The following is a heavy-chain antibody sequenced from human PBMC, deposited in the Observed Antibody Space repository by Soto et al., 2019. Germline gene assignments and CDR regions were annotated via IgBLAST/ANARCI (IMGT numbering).Heavy chain of an antibody. CDR1: GYTFTHHY. Sequence: QVQLVQSGAEVRKPGASVRISCKASGYTFTHHYLHWVRQAPGQGLEWMGTINPSTNAIFYAQTLQGRITMARDTSTRTVYMELSSLSSEDTAIYYGRRDPEGSRWGIDYWGQGTLVTVSS. CDR3: RRDPEGSRWGIDY. V-gene: IGHV1-46*04. D-gene: IGHD6-13*01. J-gene: IGHJ4*02. CDR2: INPSTNAI.